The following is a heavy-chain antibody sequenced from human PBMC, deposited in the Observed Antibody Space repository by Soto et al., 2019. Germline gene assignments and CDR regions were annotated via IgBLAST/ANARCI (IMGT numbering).Heavy chain of an antibody. J-gene: IGHJ4*02. D-gene: IGHD3-16*01. CDR2: ISWNSGSI. Sequence: EVQLVESGGGLVQPGRSLRLSCAASGFTFDDYAMHWVRQAPGKGLEWVSGISWNSGSIGYADSVKGRFTISRDNAKNSLYLQRNSLRAEDTALYYCAKDGASQSKGDVFAYWGQGTLVTVSS. CDR3: AKDGASQSKGDVFAY. CDR1: GFTFDDYA. V-gene: IGHV3-9*01.